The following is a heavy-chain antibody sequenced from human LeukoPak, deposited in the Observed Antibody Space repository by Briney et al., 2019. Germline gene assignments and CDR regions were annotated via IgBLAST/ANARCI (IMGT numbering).Heavy chain of an antibody. CDR2: IYSSGNT. CDR1: GVSFSTYY. D-gene: IGHD1-26*01. CDR3: ARERGNLRGDAFDI. V-gene: IGHV4-4*07. Sequence: SETLSLTCTASGVSFSTYYWTWLRQPAGKGLEWIGRIYSSGNTNYNPSLESRVTMSIDASKNQFSLKLTSVTAADTAVYYCARERGNLRGDAFDIWGQGTVVTVSS. J-gene: IGHJ3*02.